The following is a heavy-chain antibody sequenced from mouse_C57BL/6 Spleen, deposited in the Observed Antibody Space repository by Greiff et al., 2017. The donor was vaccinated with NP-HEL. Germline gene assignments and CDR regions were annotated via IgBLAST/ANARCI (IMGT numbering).Heavy chain of an antibody. CDR2: INPSTGGT. V-gene: IGHV1-42*01. J-gene: IGHJ4*01. CDR1: GYSFTGYY. D-gene: IGHD1-1*01. Sequence: VQLQQSGPELVKPGASVKISCKASGYSFTGYYMNWVKQSPEKSLEWIGEINPSTGGTTYNQKFKAKATLTVDKSSSTAYMQLKSLTSEDSAVYYCARNYYGSSYYYAMDYWGQGTSVTVSS. CDR3: ARNYYGSSYYYAMDY.